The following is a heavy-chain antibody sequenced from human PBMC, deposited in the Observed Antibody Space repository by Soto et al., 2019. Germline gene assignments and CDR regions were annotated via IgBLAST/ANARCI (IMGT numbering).Heavy chain of an antibody. CDR1: GGSISSGGYY. J-gene: IGHJ4*02. D-gene: IGHD2-15*01. V-gene: IGHV4-31*03. CDR3: ARGHICSGSSCSKGFDY. CDR2: IYYSGST. Sequence: QVQLQETGPGLVKPSQTLSLTCTVSGGSISSGGYYWSWIRQHPGKGLEWIGYIYYSGSTYYNPSLKSRVTISVDTSKNQFSLKLSSVTAADTAVYYCARGHICSGSSCSKGFDYWGQGTLVTVSS.